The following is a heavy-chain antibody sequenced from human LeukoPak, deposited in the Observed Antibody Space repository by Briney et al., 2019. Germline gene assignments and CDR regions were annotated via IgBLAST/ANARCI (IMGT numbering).Heavy chain of an antibody. V-gene: IGHV1-2*02. CDR2: INPKNGGT. Sequence: ASVRVSCKLSGNYIIDYYINWMRQAPGQGLEWMGWINPKNGGTKYAQTFQGRVTMTWDTSISTAYMELSRLTSDDTAVYYCARDVPILDTDGYDAFDIWGQGTLVPVS. CDR3: ARDVPILDTDGYDAFDI. CDR1: GNYIIDYY. D-gene: IGHD5-24*01. J-gene: IGHJ3*02.